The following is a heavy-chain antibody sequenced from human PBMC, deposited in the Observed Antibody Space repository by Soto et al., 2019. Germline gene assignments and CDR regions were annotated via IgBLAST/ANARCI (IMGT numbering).Heavy chain of an antibody. V-gene: IGHV3-33*01. Sequence: QVQLVESGGGVVQPGRSLRLSCAASGFTFSSYGMHWVRQAPGKGLEWVAVIWYDGSNKNYADSVKARFTISRDNSKNTLYLQMNSLRAEDTAVYYCARGFYGDPRERNWFDPWGQGTLVTVSS. CDR2: IWYDGSNK. D-gene: IGHD4-17*01. J-gene: IGHJ5*02. CDR1: GFTFSSYG. CDR3: ARGFYGDPRERNWFDP.